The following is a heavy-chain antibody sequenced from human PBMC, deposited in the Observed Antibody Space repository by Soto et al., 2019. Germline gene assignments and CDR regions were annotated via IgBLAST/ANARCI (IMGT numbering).Heavy chain of an antibody. Sequence: PGGSLRLSCAASGFTFSDYYMSWIRQAPGKGLEWVSYISSSSSYTNYADSVKGRFTISRDNAKNSLYLQMNSLRAEDTAVYYCARDTKMVYAIDYWGQGTLVTVSS. CDR1: GFTFSDYY. J-gene: IGHJ4*02. CDR3: ARDTKMVYAIDY. D-gene: IGHD2-8*01. CDR2: ISSSSSYT. V-gene: IGHV3-11*06.